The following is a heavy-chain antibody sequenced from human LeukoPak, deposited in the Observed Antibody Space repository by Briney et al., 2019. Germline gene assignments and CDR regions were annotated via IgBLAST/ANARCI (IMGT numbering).Heavy chain of an antibody. CDR3: ARGPPRGYCSGGSCSTIDY. CDR2: INHSGST. J-gene: IGHJ4*02. CDR1: GGSFSGYY. V-gene: IGHV4-34*01. Sequence: PSETLSLTCAVYGGSFSGYYWSWIRQPPGKGLEWIGEINHSGSTNYNPSLKSRVTISVDTSKNQFYLKLSSVTAADTAVYYCARGPPRGYCSGGSCSTIDYWGQGTLVTVSS. D-gene: IGHD2-15*01.